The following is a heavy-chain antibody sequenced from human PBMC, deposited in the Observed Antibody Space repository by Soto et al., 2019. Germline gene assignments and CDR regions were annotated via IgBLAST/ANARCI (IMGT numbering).Heavy chain of an antibody. CDR3: AKGRGGEYYSDALDV. V-gene: IGHV3-64D*06. CDR1: GFRFNSFA. J-gene: IGHJ6*02. D-gene: IGHD3-10*01. CDR2: INANGGST. Sequence: GGSLRLSCSTSGFRFNSFAIHWVRQAPGKGLEYVSAINANGGSTYFADSVKGRFSISRDASRNNVFLEMNSLSPEDTAVYHCAKGRGGEYYSDALDVWGQGTTVTVSS.